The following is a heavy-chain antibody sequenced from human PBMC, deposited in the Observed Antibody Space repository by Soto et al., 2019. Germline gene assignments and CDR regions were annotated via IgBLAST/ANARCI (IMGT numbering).Heavy chain of an antibody. V-gene: IGHV1-46*04. CDR2: INPSDGST. D-gene: IGHD2-8*02. CDR1: GYSLTGYY. CDR3: AREGTGSYLVL. J-gene: IGHJ4*02. Sequence: ASVKVSCKASGYSLTGYYIHWVRQAPGQGLEWMGRINPSDGSTAYTRQLQGRLFMTRDTSTSTVFMELNSLKSQDTALYFCAREGTGSYLVLWGQGTLVTVSS.